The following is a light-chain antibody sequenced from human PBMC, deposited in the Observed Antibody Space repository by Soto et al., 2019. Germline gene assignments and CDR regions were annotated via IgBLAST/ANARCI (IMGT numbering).Light chain of an antibody. Sequence: EVVLTQSPVTLSLSPGERATLYCRSSQTVNSNFLAWYQQKPGQAPRLLIYGVSNRATGIPDRFSGSGSETEFTLTISSLQSEDFAVYYCQQYNNWPPWTFGQGTKVDIK. CDR2: GVS. V-gene: IGKV3D-15*01. J-gene: IGKJ1*01. CDR3: QQYNNWPPWT. CDR1: QTVNSN.